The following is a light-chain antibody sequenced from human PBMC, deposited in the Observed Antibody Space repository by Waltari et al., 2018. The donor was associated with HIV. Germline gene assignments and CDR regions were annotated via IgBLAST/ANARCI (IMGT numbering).Light chain of an antibody. CDR3: GTWDSSLSAGV. Sequence: QSVLTQPPSVSAAPGQKVTISCSGSSSNIGNNYVSWYQQLPGTAPKPVIDDNNARPSGLPDRFSGSKSGTSATLDITGLQTGDEADYYCGTWDSSLSAGVFGGGTKLTVL. V-gene: IGLV1-51*01. CDR2: DNN. CDR1: SSNIGNNY. J-gene: IGLJ2*01.